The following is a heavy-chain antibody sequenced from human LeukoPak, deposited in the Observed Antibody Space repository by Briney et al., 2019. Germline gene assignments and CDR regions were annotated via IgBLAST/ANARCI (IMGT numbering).Heavy chain of an antibody. CDR1: GGSISSGDYY. J-gene: IGHJ4*02. CDR3: ARGARAGYNLEPFDY. D-gene: IGHD5-24*01. CDR2: IYYSGST. V-gene: IGHV4-61*08. Sequence: PSETLSLTCTVSGGSISSGDYYWSWIRQPPGKGLEWIGYIYYSGSTKYNPSLKSRVTISVDTSKNQFSLKLSSVTAADTAVYYCARGARAGYNLEPFDYWGQGTLVTVSS.